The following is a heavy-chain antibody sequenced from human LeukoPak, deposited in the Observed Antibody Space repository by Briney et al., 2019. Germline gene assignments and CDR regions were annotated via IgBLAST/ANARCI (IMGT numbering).Heavy chain of an antibody. V-gene: IGHV3-33*01. CDR2: KWYDGSNK. D-gene: IGHD2-15*01. Sequence: PGGSLRLSCAASGFTFSSYGMHWVRQAPGKGLEWVAVKWYDGSNKYYADSVKGRFTISRDNSKNTLYLQMNSLRAEDTAVYYCARGNCSGGSCADYWGQGTLVTVSS. J-gene: IGHJ4*02. CDR1: GFTFSSYG. CDR3: ARGNCSGGSCADY.